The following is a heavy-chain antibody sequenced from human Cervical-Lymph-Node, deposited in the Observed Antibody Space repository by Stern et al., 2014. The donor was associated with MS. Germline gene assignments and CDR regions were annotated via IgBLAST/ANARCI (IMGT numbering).Heavy chain of an antibody. J-gene: IGHJ4*02. CDR3: ANRDMGYTYGRHDY. V-gene: IGHV1-69*06. Sequence: QVHLQQSGAEVKKPGSSVKVSCKASGGTFNNHVISWVRQARGQGLDWMGGIVALIGSADYARKFQGRLTITAEKSASTVHMVLSSLNREDTGIYYCANRDMGYTYGRHDYWGQGTVVTVS. CDR1: GGTFNNHV. D-gene: IGHD5-12*01. CDR2: IVALIGSA.